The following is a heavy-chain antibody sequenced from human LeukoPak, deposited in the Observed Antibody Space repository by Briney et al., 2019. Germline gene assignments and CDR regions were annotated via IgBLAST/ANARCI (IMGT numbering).Heavy chain of an antibody. CDR2: LNHSGST. Sequence: NPSETLSLTCAVHGVSLHGFFWSWNRQPPGKGLEWIGELNHSGSTNYHPSLESRVTISVDTSKNHFSLQLSSVTGADSAFYYCARVPGRPAAVFDYWGQGTLVTVSS. CDR3: ARVPGRPAAVFDY. V-gene: IGHV4-34*01. D-gene: IGHD2-2*01. J-gene: IGHJ4*02. CDR1: GVSLHGFF.